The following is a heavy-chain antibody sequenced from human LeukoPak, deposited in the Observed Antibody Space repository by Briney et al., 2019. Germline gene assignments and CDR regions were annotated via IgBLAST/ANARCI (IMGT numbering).Heavy chain of an antibody. CDR3: ARFVGACSGGSCYSDY. Sequence: GESLKISCKGSGYSFTSYWIGWVRQMPGKGLEWMGIIYPGDSDTRSSPSFQGQVTISADKSISTAYLQWNSLKASDTAMYYCARFVGACSGGSCYSDYWGQGTLVTVSS. V-gene: IGHV5-51*01. CDR2: IYPGDSDT. J-gene: IGHJ4*02. CDR1: GYSFTSYW. D-gene: IGHD2-15*01.